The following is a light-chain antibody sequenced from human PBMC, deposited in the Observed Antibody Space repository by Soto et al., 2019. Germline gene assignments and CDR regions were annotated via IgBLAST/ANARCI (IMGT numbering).Light chain of an antibody. Sequence: DIQMTQSPSTLSASVGDRVTITCRASQSISTWLAWYQQKSGKAPKLLIYKASSLECGVPSRFSGSGSGTEFTLTVSSLQPDDFATYYCQQYNSYRYTFGQGTKLEIK. J-gene: IGKJ2*01. CDR3: QQYNSYRYT. CDR1: QSISTW. V-gene: IGKV1-5*03. CDR2: KAS.